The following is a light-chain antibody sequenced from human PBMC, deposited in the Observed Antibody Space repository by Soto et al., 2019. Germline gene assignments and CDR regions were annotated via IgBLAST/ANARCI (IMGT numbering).Light chain of an antibody. CDR1: QSVSSY. J-gene: IGKJ2*01. Sequence: EIVLTQSPATLSLSPGERATLSCRASQSVSSYLAWYQQKPGQAPRLLIYDASNRATGIPARFSGSGSGTDFPRTISSLEPEDFAVYYCQQRSNWPPMYTFGQGTKREIK. V-gene: IGKV3-11*01. CDR2: DAS. CDR3: QQRSNWPPMYT.